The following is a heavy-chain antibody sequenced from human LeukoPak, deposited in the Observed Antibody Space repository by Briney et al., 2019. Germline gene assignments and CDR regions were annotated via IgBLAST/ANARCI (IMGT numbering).Heavy chain of an antibody. CDR3: AREAGYSSGWTFDY. J-gene: IGHJ4*02. V-gene: IGHV1-2*02. CDR1: GYTFTGYY. CDR2: INPNSGGT. Sequence: ASVKVSCKASGYTFTGYYMHWVRQAPGQGLGWMGWINPNSGGTNYAQKFQGRVTMTRDTSISTAYMELSRLRSDDTAVYYCAREAGYSSGWTFDYWGQGTLVTVSS. D-gene: IGHD6-19*01.